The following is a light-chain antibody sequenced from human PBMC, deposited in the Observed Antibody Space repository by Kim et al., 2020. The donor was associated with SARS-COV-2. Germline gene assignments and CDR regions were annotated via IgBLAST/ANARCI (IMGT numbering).Light chain of an antibody. J-gene: IGKJ5*01. V-gene: IGKV3-11*01. CDR2: DAS. CDR1: QSVRSV. Sequence: LSPVESATLTCRASQSVRSVLAWYQQKPGQAPRLLMYDASTRDTGIPARFSGSGSGTDFTLTISTLEPEDSAAYYCQQRIIWPIAFGQGTRLEIK. CDR3: QQRIIWPIA.